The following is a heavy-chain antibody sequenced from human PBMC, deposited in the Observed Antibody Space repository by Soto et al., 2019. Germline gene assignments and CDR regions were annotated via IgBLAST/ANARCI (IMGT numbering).Heavy chain of an antibody. V-gene: IGHV3-23*01. D-gene: IGHD2-15*01. Sequence: EVQLLESGGGLVQPGGSLRLSCAASGFTFSSYAMSWVRQAPGKGLEWVSAISGSGGSTYYADSVKGRFTISRDNSKNTLYLQMNSLRAEDTAVYYCAIDQSSGGSCYSVSYWGQGTLVTVSS. CDR2: ISGSGGST. CDR1: GFTFSSYA. J-gene: IGHJ4*02. CDR3: AIDQSSGGSCYSVSY.